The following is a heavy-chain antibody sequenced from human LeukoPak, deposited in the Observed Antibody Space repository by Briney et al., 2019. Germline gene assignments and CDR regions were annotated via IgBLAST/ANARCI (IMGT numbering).Heavy chain of an antibody. CDR3: AKDEVVPGYYYTDV. D-gene: IGHD2-2*01. CDR1: GFTFSSYE. J-gene: IGHJ6*03. CDR2: ISSSGSTI. V-gene: IGHV3-48*03. Sequence: GGSLRLSCAASGFTFSSYEMNWVRQAPGKGLEWVSYISSSGSTIYYADSVEGRFTISRDNAKNSLYLQMNSLRAEDTAVYYCAKDEVVPGYYYTDVWGRGTTVTISS.